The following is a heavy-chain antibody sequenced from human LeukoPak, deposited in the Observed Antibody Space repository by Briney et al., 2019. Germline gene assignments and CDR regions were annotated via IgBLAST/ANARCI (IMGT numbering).Heavy chain of an antibody. CDR3: ARDPRRIPMVRGVLDS. CDR2: ISAYNGNT. CDR1: GYTFTSYG. Sequence: ASVKVSCKASGYTFTSYGISWVRQAPGQGLEWMGWISAYNGNTNYAQKLQGRVTMTTVTSTSTAYMELRSLRSEDTAVYYCARDPRRIPMVRGVLDSWGQGTVVTVSS. D-gene: IGHD3-10*01. J-gene: IGHJ4*02. V-gene: IGHV1-18*01.